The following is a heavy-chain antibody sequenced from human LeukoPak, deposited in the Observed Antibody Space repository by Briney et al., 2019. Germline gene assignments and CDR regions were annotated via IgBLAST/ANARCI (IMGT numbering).Heavy chain of an antibody. CDR2: IYYSGST. CDR3: ARVVVTECFDY. V-gene: IGHV4-30-4*01. Sequence: SHTQSLTRTVSGGPISSGDYYWGWIRQPPGKGLEWIGYIYYSGSTYYNPSLKSRVTISVDTSKNQFSLKLSSVTAADTAVYYCARVVVTECFDYWGQGTLVTVSS. D-gene: IGHD2-21*02. J-gene: IGHJ4*02. CDR1: GGPISSGDYY.